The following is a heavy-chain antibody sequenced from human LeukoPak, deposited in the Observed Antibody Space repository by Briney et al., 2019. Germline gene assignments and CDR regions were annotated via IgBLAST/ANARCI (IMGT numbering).Heavy chain of an antibody. D-gene: IGHD2-15*01. Sequence: GRSLRLSCAASGFTFSSYWMHWVRQAPGKGLEWVANMKQDGSEKYYVDSVKGRFTISRDNAKNALYLQMNSLRDEDTAVYYCAGGQGWQFDFWGQGTLVTVSS. CDR1: GFTFSSYW. J-gene: IGHJ5*01. CDR2: MKQDGSEK. V-gene: IGHV3-7*05. CDR3: AGGQGWQFDF.